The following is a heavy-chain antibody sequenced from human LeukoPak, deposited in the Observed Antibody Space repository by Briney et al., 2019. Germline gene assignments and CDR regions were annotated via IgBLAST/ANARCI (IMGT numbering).Heavy chain of an antibody. CDR3: VSSSSSDYYYYYMDV. Sequence: PSETLSLTSTVSGGSISSSSYYWGWIRQPPGKGLEWIGNIYYSGSTYYNPSLKSRVTISVDTSKNQFSLKLSSVTAADTAVYYCVSSSSSDYYYYYMDVWGKGTTVTVSS. CDR1: GGSISSSSYY. J-gene: IGHJ6*03. D-gene: IGHD6-6*01. V-gene: IGHV4-39*01. CDR2: IYYSGST.